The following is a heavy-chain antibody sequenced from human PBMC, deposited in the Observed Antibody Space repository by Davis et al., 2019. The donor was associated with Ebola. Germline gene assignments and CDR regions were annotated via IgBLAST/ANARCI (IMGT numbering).Heavy chain of an antibody. V-gene: IGHV5-51*01. Sequence: GESLKISCKGSGYSFTRYWIGWVRQMPGKGLEWMTHLHPGTSDIRYSPSFQGQVTISVDKSITTAYLQWSSLKASDTAVYYCTSQGHRGSYLIHDYWGQGTQVTVSS. CDR2: LHPGTSDI. CDR1: GYSFTRYW. J-gene: IGHJ4*02. CDR3: TSQGHRGSYLIHDY. D-gene: IGHD1-14*01.